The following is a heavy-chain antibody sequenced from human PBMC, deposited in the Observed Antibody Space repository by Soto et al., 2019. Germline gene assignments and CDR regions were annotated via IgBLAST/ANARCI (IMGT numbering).Heavy chain of an antibody. V-gene: IGHV4-59*08. J-gene: IGHJ5*02. CDR1: GDSINTFF. CDR2: VFHTGST. CDR3: ARHVWSPNWFDP. Sequence: SETLSLTCTVSGDSINTFFWSWIRQPPGKGLEYIGYVFHTGSTNYNPSLRSRVTISVDTSKNQFSLKLSSVTAADTAVYFCARHVWSPNWFDPWGQGTPVTVSS. D-gene: IGHD2-21*01.